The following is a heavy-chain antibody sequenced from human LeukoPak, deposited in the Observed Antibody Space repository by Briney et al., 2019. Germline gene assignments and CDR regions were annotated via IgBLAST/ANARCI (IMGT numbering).Heavy chain of an antibody. V-gene: IGHV4-34*01. J-gene: IGHJ4*02. CDR2: INHSGST. CDR1: GGSFSGYY. CDR3: ARGWRASDVYGGNSFDY. D-gene: IGHD4-23*01. Sequence: SETLSLTCAVYGGSFSGYYWSWIRQPPGKGLEWIGEINHSGSTNYNPPLKSRVTISVDTSKNQFSLKLSSVTAADTAVYYCARGWRASDVYGGNSFDYWGQGTLVTVSS.